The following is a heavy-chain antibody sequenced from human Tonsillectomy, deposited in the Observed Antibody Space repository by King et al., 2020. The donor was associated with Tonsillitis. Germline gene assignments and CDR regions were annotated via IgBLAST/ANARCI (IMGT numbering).Heavy chain of an antibody. D-gene: IGHD3-10*01. J-gene: IGHJ4*02. V-gene: IGHV4-34*01. CDR2: INHGGST. CDR3: ARGHRPGGITMVRGVSHFDY. Sequence: VQLPQWGAGLLKPSETLSLTCAVYGGSFSGYYWSWIRQPPGKGLEWIGEINHGGSTNYNPSLKSRVTVSVGTSKNQFSLKLSSVTAADTAVYYCARGHRPGGITMVRGVSHFDYWGQGTLVTVSS. CDR1: GGSFSGYY.